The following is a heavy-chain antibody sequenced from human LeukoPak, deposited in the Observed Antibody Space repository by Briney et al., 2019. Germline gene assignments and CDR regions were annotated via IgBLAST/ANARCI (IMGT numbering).Heavy chain of an antibody. CDR3: AKVEVYGDYAPSFDY. D-gene: IGHD4-17*01. CDR1: GFTFSSYA. V-gene: IGHV3-23*01. Sequence: GGSLRLSCAASGFTFSSYAMSWVRQAPGKGLEWVSAISGSGGSTYYADSVKGRFTISRDNSKNTLYLQMNSLRAEDPAVYYCAKVEVYGDYAPSFDYWGQGTLVTVSS. CDR2: ISGSGGST. J-gene: IGHJ4*02.